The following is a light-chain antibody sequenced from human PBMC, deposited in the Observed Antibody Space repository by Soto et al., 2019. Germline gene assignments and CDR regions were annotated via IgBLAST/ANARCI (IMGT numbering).Light chain of an antibody. CDR3: QHYGSSHSNT. J-gene: IGKJ5*01. CDR1: QSISKY. Sequence: TQSPSSLSASVGDRVTMTCRASQSISKYLAWYQQKPGQAPRILIFAASSRATGIPDRFSGSGSGTDFTLTISRLEPEDFAVYYCQHYGSSHSNTFGQGTRLEIK. CDR2: AAS. V-gene: IGKV3-20*01.